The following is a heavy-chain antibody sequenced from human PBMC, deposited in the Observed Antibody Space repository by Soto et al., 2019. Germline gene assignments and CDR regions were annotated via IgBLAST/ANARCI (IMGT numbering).Heavy chain of an antibody. J-gene: IGHJ4*02. V-gene: IGHV3-30*18. D-gene: IGHD1-7*01. Sequence: GGSLRLSCAASGFTFSSYGMHWVRQAPGKGLEWVAVISYDGSNKYYADSVKGRFTISRDNSKNTLYLQMNSLRAEDTAVYYCAKVTGTSAINGPDYWGQGTLVTVSS. CDR1: GFTFSSYG. CDR2: ISYDGSNK. CDR3: AKVTGTSAINGPDY.